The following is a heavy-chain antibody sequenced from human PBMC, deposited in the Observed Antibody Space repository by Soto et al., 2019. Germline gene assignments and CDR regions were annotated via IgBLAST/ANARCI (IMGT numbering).Heavy chain of an antibody. CDR2: ISYEGSNK. CDR3: ARDGALMVRGAHFDY. V-gene: IGHV3-30*14. CDR1: GFTFSSYA. D-gene: IGHD3-10*01. J-gene: IGHJ4*02. Sequence: GGSLRLSCAASGFTFSSYAMHWVRQAPVKRLEWVAVISYEGSNKYYADSVKGRFTISRDNSKNTLYLQMNSLRAEDTAVYYCARDGALMVRGAHFDYWGQGTLVTVSS.